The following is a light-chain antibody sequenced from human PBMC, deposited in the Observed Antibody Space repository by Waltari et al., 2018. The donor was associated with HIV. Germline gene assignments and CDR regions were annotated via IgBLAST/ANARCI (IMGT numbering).Light chain of an antibody. CDR2: SNN. J-gene: IGLJ3*02. CDR3: AAWDDSLSGRV. V-gene: IGLV1-47*01. CDR1: SANIASNY. Sequence: QSVLTQPPSASGTPGQRVTISCYGSSANIASNYVSWYQQLPGTTPKLLIYSNNQRPSGVPDRFSGSKSGTSASRAISGLRSEDEADYYCAAWDDSLSGRVFGGGTKLTVL.